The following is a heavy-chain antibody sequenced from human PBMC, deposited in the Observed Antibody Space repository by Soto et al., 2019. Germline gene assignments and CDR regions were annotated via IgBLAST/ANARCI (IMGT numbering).Heavy chain of an antibody. D-gene: IGHD3-10*01. J-gene: IGHJ4*02. Sequence: SETLSLTCTVSGGSISSYYWSWIRQPPGKGLEWIGYIYYSGSTNYNPSLKSRVTISVDTSKNQFSLKLSSVTAADTAVYYCARGYYGSGSYHAYWGQGTLVTVSS. CDR2: IYYSGST. CDR1: GGSISSYY. V-gene: IGHV4-59*01. CDR3: ARGYYGSGSYHAY.